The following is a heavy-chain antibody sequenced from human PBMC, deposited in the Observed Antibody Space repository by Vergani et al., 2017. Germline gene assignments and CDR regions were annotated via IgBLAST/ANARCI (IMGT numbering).Heavy chain of an antibody. CDR1: GYTFTSYA. V-gene: IGHV1-3*01. D-gene: IGHD3-9*01. CDR2: INAGNGNT. Sequence: QVQLVQSGAEVKKPGASVKVSCKASGYTFTSYAMHWVRQAPGQRLEWMGWINAGNGNTKYSQKFQGRVTITRDTSASTAYMELSSLRSEDTAVYYCARRSGIVYDIFSGTQYFFDFWGQGTLVTVSS. CDR3: ARRSGIVYDIFSGTQYFFDF. J-gene: IGHJ4*02.